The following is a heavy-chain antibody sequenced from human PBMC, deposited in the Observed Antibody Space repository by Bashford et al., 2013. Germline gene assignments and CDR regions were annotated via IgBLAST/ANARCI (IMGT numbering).Heavy chain of an antibody. CDR2: YPGMNGTSK. Sequence: GGPLRLSCAASGFTFSTMSCTGSARLQARGWSGWTTYPGMNGTSKYYPDSVKGRFTISRDNSKNTLYLQMNSLRAEDTAMYYCATVGVRDSSGSYYGDAFDIWGQGTMVTVSS. J-gene: IGHJ3*02. CDR1: GFTFSTMS. D-gene: IGHD3-22*01. V-gene: IGHV3-30*02. CDR3: ATVGVRDSSGSYYGDAFDI.